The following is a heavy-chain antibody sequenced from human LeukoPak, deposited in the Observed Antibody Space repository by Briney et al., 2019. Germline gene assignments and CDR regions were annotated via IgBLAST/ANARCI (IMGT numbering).Heavy chain of an antibody. J-gene: IGHJ6*03. CDR1: GFAFSSYG. V-gene: IGHV3-30*02. D-gene: IGHD3-9*01. CDR3: AKVGADYDILTAWDYYYYMDV. CDR2: IRYDGSNK. Sequence: GGSLRLSCAASGFAFSSYGMHWVRQAPGKGLEWVAFIRYDGSNKYYADSVKGRFTISRDNSKNTLYLQMNSLRAEDTAVYYCAKVGADYDILTAWDYYYYMDVWGKGTTLTVSS.